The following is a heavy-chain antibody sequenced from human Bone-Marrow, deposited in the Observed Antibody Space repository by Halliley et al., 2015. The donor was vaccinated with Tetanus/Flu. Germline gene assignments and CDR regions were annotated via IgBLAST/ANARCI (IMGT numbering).Heavy chain of an antibody. CDR2: IYAGGTA. CDR3: ARVRGSHFDE. V-gene: IGHV3-66*01. CDR1: GFTVNNNY. J-gene: IGHJ4*02. Sequence: SLRLSCAASGFTVNNNYLSWVRQAPGKGLEWVSSIYAGGTAYFADSVRGRFTISRDESKNTVYLQMTSLRGEDTAVYYCARVRGSHFDEWGQGTLVTVSP. D-gene: IGHD3-10*01.